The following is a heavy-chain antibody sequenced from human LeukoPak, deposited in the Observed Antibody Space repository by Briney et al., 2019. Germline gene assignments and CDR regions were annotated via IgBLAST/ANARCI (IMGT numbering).Heavy chain of an antibody. J-gene: IGHJ4*02. CDR2: IIPIFGTA. V-gene: IGHV1-69*01. CDR3: ARGPDYALTGDY. D-gene: IGHD7-27*01. Sequence: SVKVSCKASGGAFSSYAISWVRQAPGQGLEWMGGIIPIFGTANYAQKFQGRVTITADESTSTAYMELSSLRSEDTAVYYCARGPDYALTGDYWGQGTLVTVSS. CDR1: GGAFSSYA.